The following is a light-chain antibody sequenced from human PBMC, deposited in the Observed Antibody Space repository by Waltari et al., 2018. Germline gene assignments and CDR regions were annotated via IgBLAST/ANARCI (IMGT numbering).Light chain of an antibody. CDR1: QSLLFSLNNKNY. V-gene: IGKV4-1*01. J-gene: IGKJ1*01. CDR3: QQYYTSRRT. CDR2: WAS. Sequence: DIVMTQSPDSLAVSLGERATINCKSSQSLLFSLNNKNYLAWYQHKPGRSPKMLFYWASTRESGVPDRFSGSGSGTEFTLTISSLQAEDVAIYYCQQYYTSRRTFGQGTKVEIK.